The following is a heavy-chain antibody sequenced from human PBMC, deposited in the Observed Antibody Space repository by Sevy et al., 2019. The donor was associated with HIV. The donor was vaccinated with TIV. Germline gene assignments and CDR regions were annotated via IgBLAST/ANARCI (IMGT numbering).Heavy chain of an antibody. CDR3: ASLPNNYCVRGGYSGDDAFDI. Sequence: GGSLRLSCVASGFTFSNYGMHWVRQAPGKELEWVATIWNDITNKYYADSAKGRFTISRDNSKNTGYQQMNSLGAEDTEVYDGASLPNNYCVRGGYSGDDAFDIWGQGTMVTVSS. CDR2: IWNDITNK. CDR1: GFTFSNYG. J-gene: IGHJ3*02. D-gene: IGHD3-22*01. V-gene: IGHV3-33*01.